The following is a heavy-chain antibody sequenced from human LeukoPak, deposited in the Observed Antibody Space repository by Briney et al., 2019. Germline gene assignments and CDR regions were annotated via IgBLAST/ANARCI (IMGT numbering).Heavy chain of an antibody. J-gene: IGHJ4*02. CDR2: IKQEGSEK. D-gene: IGHD3-10*01. V-gene: IGHV3-7*03. CDR3: ARGTYYYGSGSPETGY. Sequence: PGGSLRLSCVASGFTFSGYWMSWVRQAPGKGLEWMANIKQEGSEKYYVDSVKGRFTISRDNAKNSLYLQMNSLRAEDTAVYYCARGTYYYGSGSPETGYWGQGTLVTVSS. CDR1: GFTFSGYW.